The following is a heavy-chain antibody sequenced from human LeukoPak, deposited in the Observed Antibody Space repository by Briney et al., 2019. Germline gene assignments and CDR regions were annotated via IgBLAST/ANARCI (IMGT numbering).Heavy chain of an antibody. CDR3: AKHPPGSGSYYY. V-gene: IGHV3-23*01. J-gene: IGHJ4*02. CDR1: GFTFSSYG. Sequence: PGGSLRLSCAASGFTFSSYGMSWVRQAPGKGLEWVSVISGSGGSTYYADSVQGRFTISRDNSKNTLYLQMNSLRAEDTAVYYCAKHPPGSGSYYYWGQGTLVTVSS. D-gene: IGHD3-10*01. CDR2: ISGSGGST.